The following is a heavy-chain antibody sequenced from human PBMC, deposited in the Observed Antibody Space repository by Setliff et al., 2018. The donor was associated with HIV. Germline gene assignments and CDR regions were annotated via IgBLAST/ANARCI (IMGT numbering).Heavy chain of an antibody. Sequence: PSETLSLTCTASGGSISSNHYFWGWIRQPPGKGLEWIATMYYTGSTFYNPSLKSRLTMSVDTSKSQFSLRLHSVTAADTAVYYCARREGTAAAGTYYMDVWGKGTTVTVSS. D-gene: IGHD6-13*01. CDR2: MYYTGST. V-gene: IGHV4-39*01. J-gene: IGHJ6*03. CDR3: ARREGTAAAGTYYMDV. CDR1: GGSISSNHYF.